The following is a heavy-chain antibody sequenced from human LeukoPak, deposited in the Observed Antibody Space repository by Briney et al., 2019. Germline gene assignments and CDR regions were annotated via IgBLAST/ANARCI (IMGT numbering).Heavy chain of an antibody. CDR1: GGTFSSYA. CDR3: ARVPMVRGVSDYYYYGMDV. Sequence: ASVKVSCKASGGTFSSYAISWVRQAPGQGLEWMGRIIPILGIANYAQKFQGRVTITADKSTSTAYMELSSLRSEDTAVYYCARVPMVRGVSDYYYYGMDVWGQGTTVTVSS. J-gene: IGHJ6*02. V-gene: IGHV1-69*04. CDR2: IIPILGIA. D-gene: IGHD3-10*01.